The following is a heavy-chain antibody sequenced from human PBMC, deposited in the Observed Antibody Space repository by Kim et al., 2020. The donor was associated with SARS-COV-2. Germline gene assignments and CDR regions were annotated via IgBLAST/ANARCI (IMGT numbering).Heavy chain of an antibody. CDR3: ARGHRITMVRGVIPSDY. D-gene: IGHD3-10*01. J-gene: IGHJ4*02. V-gene: IGHV4-34*01. Sequence: LKSRVTISVDTSKNQFSLRLSSVTAADTAVYYCARGHRITMVRGVIPSDYWGQGTLVTVSS.